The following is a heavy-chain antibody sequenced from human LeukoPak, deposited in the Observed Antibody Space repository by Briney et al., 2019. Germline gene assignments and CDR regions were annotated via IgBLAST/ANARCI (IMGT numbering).Heavy chain of an antibody. Sequence: GGSLRLSCAASGFIFSSYDMHWVRQAPGKGLEWVAFIRSDGSDQYYADSVKGRFSISRDNVDNVVHLQMSSLRNEDTAFYYCARGRGQLVPGGFDYWGQGTLVTVSS. D-gene: IGHD6-13*01. V-gene: IGHV3-30*02. CDR1: GFIFSSYD. CDR3: ARGRGQLVPGGFDY. J-gene: IGHJ4*02. CDR2: IRSDGSDQ.